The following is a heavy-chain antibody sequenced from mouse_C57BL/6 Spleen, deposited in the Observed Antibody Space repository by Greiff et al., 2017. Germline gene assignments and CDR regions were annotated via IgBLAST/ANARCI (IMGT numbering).Heavy chain of an antibody. J-gene: IGHJ4*01. Sequence: EVKVVESGGGLVKPGGSLKLSCAASGFTFSSYTMSWVRQTPEKRLEWVATISGGGGNTYYPDSVKGRFTISRDNAKNTLYLQMSSLRSEDTALYYCARRSIFSYAMDYWGQGTSVTVSS. CDR1: GFTFSSYT. CDR2: ISGGGGNT. CDR3: ARRSIFSYAMDY. V-gene: IGHV5-9*01.